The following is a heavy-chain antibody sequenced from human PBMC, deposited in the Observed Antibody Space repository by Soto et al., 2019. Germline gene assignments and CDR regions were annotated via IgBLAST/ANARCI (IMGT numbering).Heavy chain of an antibody. Sequence: SETLSLTCTVSRGAITGNYWSWLRQSPGKGLEWIGYIFYTGNTNYNPSLKSRVAISIDTSKDQFSLKLRFFTAADTAVYYCAKGNGWFYFWGQGTLVTVSS. V-gene: IGHV4-59*01. CDR1: RGAITGNY. J-gene: IGHJ4*02. CDR3: AKGNGWFYF. CDR2: IFYTGNT. D-gene: IGHD1-1*01.